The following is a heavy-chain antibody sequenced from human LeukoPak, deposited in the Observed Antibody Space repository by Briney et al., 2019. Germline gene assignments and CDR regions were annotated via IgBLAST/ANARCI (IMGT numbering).Heavy chain of an antibody. D-gene: IGHD3-22*01. Sequence: QPGGSLRLSCAASGFTFSSYAMHWVRQAPGKGLEWVAVISYDGSNKYYADSVKGRFTISRDNAKNSLYLQMNSLRAEDTAVYYCARDHVVVITLFYYGMDVWGQGTTVTVSS. CDR1: GFTFSSYA. V-gene: IGHV3-30-3*01. CDR2: ISYDGSNK. J-gene: IGHJ6*02. CDR3: ARDHVVVITLFYYGMDV.